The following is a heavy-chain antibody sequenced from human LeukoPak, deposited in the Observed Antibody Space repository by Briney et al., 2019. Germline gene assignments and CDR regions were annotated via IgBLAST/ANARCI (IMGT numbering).Heavy chain of an antibody. CDR2: ITSSSSYI. CDR1: GFTFSSYS. CDR3: ARGVSSYWGYYYYYMDV. Sequence: PGGSLRLSCEVSGFTFSSYSMNWVRQAPGKGLEWVSSITSSSSYIYYADSVKGRFTISRDNARNSLYLQMNSLRAEDTAAYYCARGVSSYWGYYYYYMDVWGKGTTVTVSS. V-gene: IGHV3-21*01. J-gene: IGHJ6*03. D-gene: IGHD2-15*01.